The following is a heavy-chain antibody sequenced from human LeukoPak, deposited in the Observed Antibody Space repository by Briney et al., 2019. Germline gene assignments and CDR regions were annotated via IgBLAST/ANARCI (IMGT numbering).Heavy chain of an antibody. J-gene: IGHJ4*02. CDR1: GGSINSGGYS. CDR3: AREDVTDRYFDL. D-gene: IGHD2-21*02. V-gene: IGHV4-30-2*01. Sequence: SETLSLTCAVSGGSINSGGYSWSWIRQPPGKGLEWIGYIYHSGSTYYNPSLKSRVTISIDRSKNHFSLMLSSLTAADTAVYYCAREDVTDRYFDLWGQGAPVTVSS. CDR2: IYHSGST.